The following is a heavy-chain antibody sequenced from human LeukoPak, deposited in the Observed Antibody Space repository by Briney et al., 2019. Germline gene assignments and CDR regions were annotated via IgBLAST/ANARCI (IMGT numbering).Heavy chain of an antibody. CDR2: ISDSGGNT. CDR1: GFTFSSYA. J-gene: IGHJ5*02. D-gene: IGHD6-13*01. Sequence: GGSLRRFCSASGFTFSSYAMSWVLQAPGKGLQWVSSISDSGGNTYYADSVQGRFTLSRDNSKNTLYLQMNSLRADDTAVYYCGKDLWGSSWYNWFDPWGQGTLVTVAS. CDR3: GKDLWGSSWYNWFDP. V-gene: IGHV3-23*01.